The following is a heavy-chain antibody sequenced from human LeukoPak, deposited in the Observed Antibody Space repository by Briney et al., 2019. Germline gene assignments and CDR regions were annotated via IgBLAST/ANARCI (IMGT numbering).Heavy chain of an antibody. CDR2: IRYDGSNK. J-gene: IGHJ4*02. D-gene: IGHD3-22*01. Sequence: HAGGSLRLSCAAFVFTFSSYGMHWVRQAPGKGLEWVAFIRYDGSNKYYADSVKGRFTISRDNSKNTLYLQMNSLRAEDTAVYYSAKDLHPWYYDSSGYSYWGQGTLVTVSS. V-gene: IGHV3-30*02. CDR3: AKDLHPWYYDSSGYSY. CDR1: VFTFSSYG.